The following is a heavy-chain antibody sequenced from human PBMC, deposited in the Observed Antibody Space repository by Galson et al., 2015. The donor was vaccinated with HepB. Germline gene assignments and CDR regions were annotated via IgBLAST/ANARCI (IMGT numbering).Heavy chain of an antibody. V-gene: IGHV3-30*03. J-gene: IGHJ4*02. CDR1: GFVLSNQG. CDR3: ARDQAGLYDNSGSYFDY. Sequence: SLRLSCAASGFVLSNQGMHWVRQAPGKGLEWVSMISHDGTTYYADSLRGRFTISRDNSKNTLYLQMTGLTTEDTAVYYCARDQAGLYDNSGSYFDYWGQGTLVTVSS. CDR2: ISHDGTT. D-gene: IGHD3-22*01.